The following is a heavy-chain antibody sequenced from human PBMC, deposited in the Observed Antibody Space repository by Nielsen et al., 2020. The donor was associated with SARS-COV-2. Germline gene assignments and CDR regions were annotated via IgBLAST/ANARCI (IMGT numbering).Heavy chain of an antibody. CDR1: GFTFSSYG. V-gene: IGHV3-33*01. CDR3: ARDFSYSYGFQVYNWFDP. J-gene: IGHJ5*02. D-gene: IGHD5-18*01. Sequence: GGSLRLSCAASGFTFSSYGMHWVRQAPGKGLEWVAVIWYDGSNKYYADSVKGRFTISRDNSKNTLYLQMNSLRAEDTAVYYCARDFSYSYGFQVYNWFDPWGQGTLVTVSS. CDR2: IWYDGSNK.